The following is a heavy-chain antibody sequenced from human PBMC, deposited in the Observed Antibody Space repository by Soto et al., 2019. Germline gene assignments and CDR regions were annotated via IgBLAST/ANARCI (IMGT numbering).Heavy chain of an antibody. Sequence: SETLSLTCSVSGASISSYYWTWIRQPPGGGLEWIGYMHHTQGTNDNPSLRGRVHMSIDTSMNQFSLRLTSVTAADTAVYYCARGDVNWFDPWGQGTLVTVSS. CDR1: GASISSYY. J-gene: IGHJ5*02. D-gene: IGHD2-21*02. CDR2: MHHTQGT. V-gene: IGHV4-59*01. CDR3: ARGDVNWFDP.